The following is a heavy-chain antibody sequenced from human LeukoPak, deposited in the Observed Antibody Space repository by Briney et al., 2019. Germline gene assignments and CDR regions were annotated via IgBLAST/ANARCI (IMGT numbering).Heavy chain of an antibody. Sequence: GGSLRLSCAASGFTFSSYTMSWVRQAPGKGLEWVSTITTSDGNTYYADSVKGRFTVSRDNSKNTLFLQMNSLRAEDTAVYYCAKVTTGSYYAHFDYWGQGTLVTVSS. CDR1: GFTFSSYT. V-gene: IGHV3-23*01. CDR2: ITTSDGNT. CDR3: AKVTTGSYYAHFDY. D-gene: IGHD3-10*01. J-gene: IGHJ4*02.